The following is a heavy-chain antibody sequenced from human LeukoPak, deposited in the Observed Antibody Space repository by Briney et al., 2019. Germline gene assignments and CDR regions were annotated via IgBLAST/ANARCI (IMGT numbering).Heavy chain of an antibody. V-gene: IGHV4-39*01. Sequence: SETLSLTCTVSGGSISSSSYYWGWIRQPPGKGLEWIGSIYYSGSTYYNPSLKSRVTISVDTSKNQFSLKLSSVTAADTAVYYCARSVVVVVAATSHGYYGMVVWGQGTTVTVSS. D-gene: IGHD2-15*01. CDR2: IYYSGST. CDR3: ARSVVVVVAATSHGYYGMVV. CDR1: GGSISSSSYY. J-gene: IGHJ6*02.